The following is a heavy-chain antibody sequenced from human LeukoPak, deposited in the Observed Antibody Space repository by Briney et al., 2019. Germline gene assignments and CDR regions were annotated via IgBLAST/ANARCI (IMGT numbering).Heavy chain of an antibody. CDR3: ARVEKKRQRSTIFGVVSSLDYYYYMDV. Sequence: ASVKVSCKASGYTFISYDINWVRQATGQGLEWMGWMNPNSGNTGYAQKFQGRVTMTRNTSISTAYMELSSLRSEDTAVYYCARVEKKRQRSTIFGVVSSLDYYYYMDVWGKGTTVTVSS. D-gene: IGHD3-3*01. V-gene: IGHV1-8*01. J-gene: IGHJ6*03. CDR1: GYTFISYD. CDR2: MNPNSGNT.